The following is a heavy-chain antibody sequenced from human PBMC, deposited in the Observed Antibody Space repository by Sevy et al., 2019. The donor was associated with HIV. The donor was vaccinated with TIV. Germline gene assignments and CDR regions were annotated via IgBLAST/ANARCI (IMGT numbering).Heavy chain of an antibody. CDR3: ARDSDNYDILTGYYPFDY. Sequence: ASVKVSCKASGYTFTSQYMHWVRQAPGQGLEWMGIINPSGGSTSYAQKFQGRDTMTRDTSTSTVYMELSSVRSEDTAVNYCARDSDNYDILTGYYPFDYWVQGTLVTVSS. D-gene: IGHD3-9*01. J-gene: IGHJ4*02. CDR2: INPSGGST. CDR1: GYTFTSQY. V-gene: IGHV1-46*01.